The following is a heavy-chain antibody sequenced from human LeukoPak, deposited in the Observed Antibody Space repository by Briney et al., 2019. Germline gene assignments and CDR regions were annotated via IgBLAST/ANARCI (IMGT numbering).Heavy chain of an antibody. J-gene: IGHJ1*01. V-gene: IGHV3-74*01. CDR3: ASELSFSPEH. Sequence: GGSLRLFCAGSGFTLSSSWMHWVRQAPGKEPVWVAHVSPDGNLANYADSVKRRFIISRDNTKNTLFLQMNSLSAEHTAVYYCASELSFSPEHWGQGTLVTVSS. CDR1: GFTLSSSW. CDR2: VSPDGNLA.